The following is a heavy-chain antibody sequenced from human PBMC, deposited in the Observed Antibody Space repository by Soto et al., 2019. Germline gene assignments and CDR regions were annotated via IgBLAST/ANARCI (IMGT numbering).Heavy chain of an antibody. D-gene: IGHD4-17*01. CDR1: GFTFNTYS. V-gene: IGHV3-33*01. CDR2: IWYDGTQK. Sequence: VQLEESGGGVVQPGRSLRLSCEASGFTFNTYSMHWVRQPPGKGLEWLAAIWYDGTQKYYADSVKGRFIISRDNSKQTPYLEMNSLRAEDTAVYYCARAGGTTVTGLWHFDSWGQGTLVTVSS. J-gene: IGHJ4*02. CDR3: ARAGGTTVTGLWHFDS.